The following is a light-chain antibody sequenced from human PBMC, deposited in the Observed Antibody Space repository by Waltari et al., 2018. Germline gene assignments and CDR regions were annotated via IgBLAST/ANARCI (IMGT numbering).Light chain of an antibody. CDR1: MSHIGAGYA. V-gene: IGLV1-40*01. Sequence: QSVLTQPPSVSGAPGQRVIISCTGSMSHIGAGYAFTWHQQHPGTAPKVLIYDNTKRPSGVPDRFSGSKSGASASLAITGLRPEDEADYYCQSYDTTFVVFGAGTKLTVL. CDR3: QSYDTTFVV. CDR2: DNT. J-gene: IGLJ2*01.